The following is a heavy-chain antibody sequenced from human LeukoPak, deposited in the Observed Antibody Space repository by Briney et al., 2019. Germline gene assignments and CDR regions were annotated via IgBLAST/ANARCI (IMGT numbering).Heavy chain of an antibody. Sequence: GGTLRLSCVGSGFNFMQYGMMWIRQAPGKGLEWVSYISSSGSTIYYADSVKGRFTISRDNAKNSLYLQMSSLRAEDTAVYYCAELGITMIGGVWGKGTTVTISS. CDR1: GFNFMQYG. CDR3: AELGITMIGGV. J-gene: IGHJ6*04. D-gene: IGHD3-10*02. CDR2: ISSSGSTI. V-gene: IGHV3-11*04.